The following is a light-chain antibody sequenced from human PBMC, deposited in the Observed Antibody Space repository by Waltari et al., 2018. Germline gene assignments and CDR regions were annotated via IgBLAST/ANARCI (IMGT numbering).Light chain of an antibody. CDR3: SSYTSSSTYVG. CDR1: SSDIDNYNY. CDR2: EVR. Sequence: QSALTQPASVSGSPGQSLTIPCTGTSSDIDNYNYISLYQQHPDKAPKLMIYEVRNRPAGVSNRFSGSKSGNTASLTISGLQAADEADYYCSSYTSSSTYVGFGGGTKLTVL. J-gene: IGLJ2*01. V-gene: IGLV2-14*01.